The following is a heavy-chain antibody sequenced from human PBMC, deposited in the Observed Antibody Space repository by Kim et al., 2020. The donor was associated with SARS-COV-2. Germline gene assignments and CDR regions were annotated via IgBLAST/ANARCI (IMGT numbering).Heavy chain of an antibody. Sequence: ASVKVSCKASGYTFTSYAMNWVRQAPGQGLEWMGWINTNTGNPTYAQGFTGRFVFSLDTSVSTAYLQISSLKAEDTAVYYCASPRFGVKDTTKGYYYYYGMDVWGQGTTVTVSS. V-gene: IGHV7-4-1*02. D-gene: IGHD3-10*01. CDR2: INTNTGNP. CDR3: ASPRFGVKDTTKGYYYYYGMDV. J-gene: IGHJ6*02. CDR1: GYTFTSYA.